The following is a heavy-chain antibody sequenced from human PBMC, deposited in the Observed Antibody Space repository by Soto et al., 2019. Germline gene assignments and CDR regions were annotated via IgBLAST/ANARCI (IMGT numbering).Heavy chain of an antibody. CDR1: GGSFSGYY. J-gene: IGHJ4*02. D-gene: IGHD4-17*01. V-gene: IGHV4-34*01. CDR2: INHSGST. Sequence: SETLSLTCAVYGGSFSGYYWSWIRQPPGKGLEWIGEINHSGSTNYNPSLKSRVTISVDTSKNQFSLKLSSVTAADTAVYYCARGLRLYGLDYWGQGTLVTVSS. CDR3: ARGLRLYGLDY.